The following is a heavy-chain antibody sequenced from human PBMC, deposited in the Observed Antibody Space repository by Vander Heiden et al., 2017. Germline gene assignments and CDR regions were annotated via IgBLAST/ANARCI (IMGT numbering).Heavy chain of an antibody. CDR3: ARDDIVVVPAASPLYYYYGMDV. D-gene: IGHD2-2*01. CDR1: GGTFSRYA. Sequence: QVQLVQSGAEVKKPGPSVKVSCKASGGTFSRYATSRVRQAPGHGLEWMGGIIPIFGTANYAQKFQGRVTITAGNSTSTAYMELSSLRSEDTAVYYCARDDIVVVPAASPLYYYYGMDVWGQGTTVTVSS. V-gene: IGHV1-69*06. J-gene: IGHJ6*02. CDR2: IIPIFGTA.